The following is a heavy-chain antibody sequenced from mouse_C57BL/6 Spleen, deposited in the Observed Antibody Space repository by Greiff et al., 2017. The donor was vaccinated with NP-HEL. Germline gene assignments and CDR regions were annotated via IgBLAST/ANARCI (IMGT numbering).Heavy chain of an antibody. V-gene: IGHV1-50*01. CDR3: ARKVLYGSSYRYFDY. D-gene: IGHD1-1*01. CDR2: IDPSDSYT. J-gene: IGHJ2*01. CDR1: GYTFTSYW. Sequence: VQLQQPGAELVKPGASVKLSCKASGYTFTSYWMQWVKQRPGQGLEWIGEIDPSDSYTNYNQKFKGKATLTVDTSSSTAYMQLSSLTSEDSAVYYCARKVLYGSSYRYFDYWGQGTTLTVSS.